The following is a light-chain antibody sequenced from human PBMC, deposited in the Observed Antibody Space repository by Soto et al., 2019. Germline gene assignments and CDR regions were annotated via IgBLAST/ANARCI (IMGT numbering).Light chain of an antibody. CDR2: DAS. Sequence: EMVMTQSPATLSLSPGERATLSCRASQSVSSKLAWYQQKPGQAPRLLIFDASTRATGIPARFSGSGSGTDFILTSSRLQAEYFAVYYWQQYDDWPRTFGQGTKVEIK. CDR1: QSVSSK. V-gene: IGKV3-15*01. CDR3: QQYDDWPRT. J-gene: IGKJ1*01.